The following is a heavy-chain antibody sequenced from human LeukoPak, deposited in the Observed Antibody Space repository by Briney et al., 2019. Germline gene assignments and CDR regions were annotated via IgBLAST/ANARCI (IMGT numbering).Heavy chain of an antibody. J-gene: IGHJ3*02. D-gene: IGHD1-20*01. Sequence: SETLSLTCTVSGYSISSGYYWSWIRQPPGKGLEWIGYIYYSGSTYYNPSLKSRVTISVDTSKNQFSLKLSSVTAADTAVYYCARLLTGDAFDIWGQGTMVTVSS. CDR2: IYYSGST. CDR3: ARLLTGDAFDI. CDR1: GYSISSGYY. V-gene: IGHV4-30-4*08.